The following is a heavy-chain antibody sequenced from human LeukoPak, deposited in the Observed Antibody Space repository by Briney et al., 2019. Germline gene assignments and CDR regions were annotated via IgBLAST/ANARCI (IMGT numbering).Heavy chain of an antibody. CDR1: GGSISSSRYY. J-gene: IGHJ4*02. CDR3: AKGGDGYNIGY. Sequence: ETLSLTCTVSGGSISSSRYYWGWIRQAPGKGLEWVSAISGSGGSTYYADSVKGRFTISRDNSKNTLYLQMNSLRAEDTAVYYCAKGGDGYNIGYWGQGTLVTVSS. CDR2: ISGSGGST. V-gene: IGHV3-23*01. D-gene: IGHD5-24*01.